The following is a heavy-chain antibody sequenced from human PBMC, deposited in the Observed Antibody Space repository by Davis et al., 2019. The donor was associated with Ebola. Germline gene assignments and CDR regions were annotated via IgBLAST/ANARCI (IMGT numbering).Heavy chain of an antibody. CDR3: AKDTSNVWFDV. CDR1: GFIFSSYV. J-gene: IGHJ3*01. V-gene: IGHV3-30*02. Sequence: GESLKISCAASGFIFSSYVMSWVRQAPGKGLEWVAFIQNDGSDEYYVDSVKGRFTISRDNSKNTLYLQMNSLRVEDTAIYYCAKDTSNVWFDVWGQGTMVTVSS. D-gene: IGHD6-19*01. CDR2: IQNDGSDE.